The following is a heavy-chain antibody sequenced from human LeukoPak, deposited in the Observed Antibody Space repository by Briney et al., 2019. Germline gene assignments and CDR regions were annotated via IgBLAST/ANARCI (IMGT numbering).Heavy chain of an antibody. V-gene: IGHV4-59*01. CDR3: ARDSGTTGEVKFDP. J-gene: IGHJ5*02. D-gene: IGHD3-10*01. CDR1: GGSISSDY. Sequence: SETLSLTCTVSGGSISSDYWSWIRQPPGKGLEWIGHIYYNGSTNYNPSLKSRVTISIDTSKNQFSLKLSSVTAADAAVYYCARDSGTTGEVKFDPWGQGTLVTVSS. CDR2: IYYNGST.